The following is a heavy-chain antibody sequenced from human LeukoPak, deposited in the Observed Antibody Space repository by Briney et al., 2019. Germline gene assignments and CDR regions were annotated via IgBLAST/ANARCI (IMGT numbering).Heavy chain of an antibody. CDR2: INHSGST. V-gene: IGHV4-34*01. CDR3: ARGWGVLAIDY. Sequence: SETLSLTCAVYGGSFSGYYWSWIRQPPGKGLEWIGEINHSGSTNYNPSLTSRVTISVDTSKNQFSLKLSSVTAADTAVYYCARGWGVLAIDYWGQGTLVTVSS. J-gene: IGHJ4*02. CDR1: GGSFSGYY. D-gene: IGHD2-8*02.